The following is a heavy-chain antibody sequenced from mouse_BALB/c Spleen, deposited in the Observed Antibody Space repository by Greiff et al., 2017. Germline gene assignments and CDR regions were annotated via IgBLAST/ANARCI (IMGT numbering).Heavy chain of an antibody. Sequence: VQVVESGPGLVAPSQSLSITCTVSGFSLTSYGVHWVRQPPGKGLEWLGVIWAGGSTNYNSALMSRLSISKDNSKSQVFLKMNSLQTDDTAMYYCARDSEYGNYVFAYWGQGTLVTVSA. CDR3: ARDSEYGNYVFAY. V-gene: IGHV2-9*02. D-gene: IGHD2-10*02. CDR1: GFSLTSYG. J-gene: IGHJ3*01. CDR2: IWAGGST.